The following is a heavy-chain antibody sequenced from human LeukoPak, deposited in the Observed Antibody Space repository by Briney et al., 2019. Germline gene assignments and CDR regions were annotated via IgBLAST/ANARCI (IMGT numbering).Heavy chain of an antibody. J-gene: IGHJ6*03. CDR2: IIPIFGTA. D-gene: IGHD2-2*02. CDR3: ARESGSKYQLLYVHYYYYMDV. V-gene: IGHV1-69*01. Sequence: SVKVSCKASGGTFSSYAISWVRQAPGQGLEWMGGIIPIFGTANYAQKFQGRVTITADESTSTAYMELRSLRSEDTAVYYCARESGSKYQLLYVHYYYYMDVWGKGTTVTVSS. CDR1: GGTFSSYA.